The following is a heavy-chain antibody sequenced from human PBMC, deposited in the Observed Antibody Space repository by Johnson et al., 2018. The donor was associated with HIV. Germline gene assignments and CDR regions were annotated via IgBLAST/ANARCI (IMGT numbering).Heavy chain of an antibody. CDR1: GFTFSNAW. Sequence: QVQLVESGGGLVKPGGSLRLSCAASGFTFSNAWMSWVRQAPGEGLEWVAVISYDGSNKYYADSVKGRFTISRDNSKNTLYLQMNSLRAKDTAVYYCARDWELGAFDIWGQGTMVTVSS. CDR3: ARDWELGAFDI. CDR2: ISYDGSNK. D-gene: IGHD1-7*01. V-gene: IGHV3-30-3*01. J-gene: IGHJ3*02.